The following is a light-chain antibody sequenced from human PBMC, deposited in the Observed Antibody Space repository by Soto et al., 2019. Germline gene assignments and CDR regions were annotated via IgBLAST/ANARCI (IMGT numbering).Light chain of an antibody. V-gene: IGKV1-39*01. Sequence: DIRRSPSPPSLSGCLIDLVTITCRASQSISTYLNWYQVKPGKAPNLLIYVASSLQSGVPSRFSGSGSGTDFTLTISSLQHEDFATYYCQQSYSTPLTFGGGTKVDIK. J-gene: IGKJ4*01. CDR3: QQSYSTPLT. CDR2: VAS. CDR1: QSISTY.